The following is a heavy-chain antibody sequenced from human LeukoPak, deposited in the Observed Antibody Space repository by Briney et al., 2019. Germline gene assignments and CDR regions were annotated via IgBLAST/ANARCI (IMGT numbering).Heavy chain of an antibody. CDR3: ARGDLSGSYLY. D-gene: IGHD1-26*01. CDR1: GGSISSYY. V-gene: IGHV4-34*01. CDR2: INHSGST. Sequence: SETLSLTCTVSGGSISSYYWSWIRQPPGKGLEWIGEINHSGSTNYNPSLKSRVTISVDTSKNQFSLKLSSVTAADTAVYYCARGDLSGSYLYWGQGTLVTVSS. J-gene: IGHJ4*02.